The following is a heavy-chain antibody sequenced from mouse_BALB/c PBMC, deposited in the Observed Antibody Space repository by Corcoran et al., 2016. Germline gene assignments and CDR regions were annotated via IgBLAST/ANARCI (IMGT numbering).Heavy chain of an antibody. CDR2: INTYTGEP. J-gene: IGHJ1*01. V-gene: IGHV9-3-1*01. Sequence: QIQLVQSGPELKKPGETVKISCKASGYTFTNYGMNWVKQAPGKGLKWMGWINTYTGEPTYADDFKGRFAFSLETSASTAYLQINNLKNEDTATYFFARRGDYYFDVWGAGTTVTVSS. CDR3: ARRGDYYFDV. CDR1: GYTFTNYG. D-gene: IGHD2-4*01.